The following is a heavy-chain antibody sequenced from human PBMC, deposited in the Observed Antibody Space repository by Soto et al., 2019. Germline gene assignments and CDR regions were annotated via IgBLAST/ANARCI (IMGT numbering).Heavy chain of an antibody. CDR3: ARVERRVVVTAIQYFQH. D-gene: IGHD2-21*02. CDR1: GGSFSGYY. Sequence: SETLSLTCAVYGGSFSGYYWSWIRQPPGKGLEWIGEINHSGSTNYNPSLKSRVTISVDTSKNQFSLKLSSVTAADTAVYYCARVERRVVVTAIQYFQHWGQGTLVTGSS. V-gene: IGHV4-34*01. J-gene: IGHJ1*01. CDR2: INHSGST.